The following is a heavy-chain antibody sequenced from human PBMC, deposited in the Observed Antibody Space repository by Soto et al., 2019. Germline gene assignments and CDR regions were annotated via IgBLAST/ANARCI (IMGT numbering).Heavy chain of an antibody. Sequence: GGSLRLSCAASGFTFSSYAMSWVRQAPGKGLEWVSAISGSGGSTYYADSVKGRFTISRDNSKNTLYLQMNSLRAEDTAVYYCAKNPGYCSSTSCHYYYYYYMDVWGKGTTVTVSS. CDR2: ISGSGGST. J-gene: IGHJ6*03. V-gene: IGHV3-23*01. CDR3: AKNPGYCSSTSCHYYYYYYMDV. CDR1: GFTFSSYA. D-gene: IGHD2-2*01.